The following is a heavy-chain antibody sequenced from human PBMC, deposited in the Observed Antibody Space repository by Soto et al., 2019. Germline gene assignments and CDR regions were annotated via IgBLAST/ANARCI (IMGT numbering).Heavy chain of an antibody. Sequence: GGSLRLSCAASGFTVSSNYMSWVRQAPGKGLEWVSVIYSGGSTYYADSVKGRFTISRDNSKNTLYLQMNSLRAEDTAVYYCARGMGRGSSSSGYYYYMDVWGKGTTVTVSS. J-gene: IGHJ6*03. CDR2: IYSGGST. CDR3: ARGMGRGSSSSGYYYYMDV. D-gene: IGHD6-6*01. V-gene: IGHV3-66*01. CDR1: GFTVSSNY.